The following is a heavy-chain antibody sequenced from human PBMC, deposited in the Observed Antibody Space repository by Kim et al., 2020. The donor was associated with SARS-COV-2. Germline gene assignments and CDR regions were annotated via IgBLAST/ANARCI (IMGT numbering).Heavy chain of an antibody. CDR3: TTDTPYSSSSLDYYYGMDV. V-gene: IGHV3-15*01. J-gene: IGHJ6*02. D-gene: IGHD6-6*01. CDR1: GFTFSNAW. Sequence: GGSLRLSCAASGFTFSNAWMSWVRQAPGKGLEWVGRIKSKTDGGTTDYAAPVKGRFTISRDDSKNTLYLQMNSLKTEDTAVYYCTTDTPYSSSSLDYYYGMDVWGQGTTVTVSS. CDR2: IKSKTDGGTT.